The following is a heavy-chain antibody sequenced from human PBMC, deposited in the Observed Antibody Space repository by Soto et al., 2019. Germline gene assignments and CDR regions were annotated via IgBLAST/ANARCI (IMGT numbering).Heavy chain of an antibody. CDR2: IRIDSNHI. J-gene: IGHJ4*02. CDR3: ARDLSYAFDY. Sequence: EVHLVESGGGLVQPGGSLRLSCAASGFIFTSYSMNWVRQAPGEGLEWLSYIRIDSNHIGYADSVSGRFTISSDIAKNSLYLQMNSLRDEDTAVYYCARDLSYAFDYWGQGTLVTVSS. CDR1: GFIFTSYS. D-gene: IGHD1-26*01. V-gene: IGHV3-48*02.